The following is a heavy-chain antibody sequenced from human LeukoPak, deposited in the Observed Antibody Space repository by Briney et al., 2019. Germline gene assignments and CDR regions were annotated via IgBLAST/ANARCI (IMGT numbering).Heavy chain of an antibody. V-gene: IGHV3-9*01. CDR1: GFTVDDYA. D-gene: IGHD3-22*01. CDR3: AKDYYYYDSSGYSDY. J-gene: IGHJ4*02. CDR2: ISWNSGSI. Sequence: PGGSLRLSCAASGFTVDDYAMHLVRQAAGKGLEWVSGISWNSGSIGYADSVKGRFTISRDNAKNSLYLQMNSLRAEDTALYYCAKDYYYYDSSGYSDYWGQGTLVTVSS.